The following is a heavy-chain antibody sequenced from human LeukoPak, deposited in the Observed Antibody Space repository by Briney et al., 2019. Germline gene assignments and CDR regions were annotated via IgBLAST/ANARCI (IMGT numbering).Heavy chain of an antibody. D-gene: IGHD3-22*01. V-gene: IGHV3-23*01. CDR2: ISGSGGST. CDR1: GFTFSSYA. CDR3: ANLPSYYYDSSDYYFDY. J-gene: IGHJ4*02. Sequence: PGGSLRLSCAASGFTFSSYAVHWVRQAPGKGLEWVSAISGSGGSTYYADSVKGRFTISRDNSKNTLYLQMNSLRAEDTAVYYCANLPSYYYDSSDYYFDYWGQGTLVTVSS.